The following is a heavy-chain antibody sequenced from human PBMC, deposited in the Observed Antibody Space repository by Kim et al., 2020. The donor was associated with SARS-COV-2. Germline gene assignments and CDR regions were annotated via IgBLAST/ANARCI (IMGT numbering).Heavy chain of an antibody. Sequence: YYVDYLKGRFTISRDNAKNSLYLQMNSLRAEDTAVYYCAGEAMVRGVITYWGQGILVTVSS. D-gene: IGHD3-10*01. V-gene: IGHV3-21*01. J-gene: IGHJ4*02. CDR3: AGEAMVRGVITY.